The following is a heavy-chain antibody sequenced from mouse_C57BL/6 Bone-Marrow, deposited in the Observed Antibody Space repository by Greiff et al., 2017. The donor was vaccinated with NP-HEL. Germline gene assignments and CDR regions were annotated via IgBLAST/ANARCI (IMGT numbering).Heavy chain of an antibody. CDR1: GYSITSGYY. V-gene: IGHV3-6*01. D-gene: IGHD6-1*01. Sequence: EVKLQESGPGLVKPSQSLSLTCSVTGYSITSGYYWNWIRQFPGNKLEWMGYISYDGSNNYNSSLKNRISITRDTSKNQFFLKLNSVTTEDTATYYCARGGECPHWYFDVWGTGTTVTVSS. CDR2: ISYDGSN. J-gene: IGHJ1*03. CDR3: ARGGECPHWYFDV.